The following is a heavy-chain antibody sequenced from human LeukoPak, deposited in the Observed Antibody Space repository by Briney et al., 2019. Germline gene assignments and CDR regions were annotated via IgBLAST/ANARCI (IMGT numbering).Heavy chain of an antibody. CDR1: GESIISSYF. CDR2: IYNTGST. J-gene: IGHJ4*02. D-gene: IGHD3-10*01. CDR3: AKYASGSLVV. Sequence: SETLSLTCTVSGESIISSYFWSWIRQPAGKGLEWIGRIYNTGSTDFNPSLKRRVTMSVDTSKNQFSLKLSSVTAADTAVYYCAKYASGSLVVWGQGTLVTVSS. V-gene: IGHV4-4*07.